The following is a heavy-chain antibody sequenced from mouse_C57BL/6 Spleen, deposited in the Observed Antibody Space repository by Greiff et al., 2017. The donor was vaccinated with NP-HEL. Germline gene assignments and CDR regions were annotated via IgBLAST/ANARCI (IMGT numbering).Heavy chain of an antibody. CDR2: IDPETGGT. Sequence: VQLQQSGAELVRPGASVTLSCKASGYTFTDYEMHWVKQTPVHGLEWIGAIDPETGGTAYNQKFKGKAILTADKSSSTAYMELRSLTSEDSAVYYCTRGWDTRYFDVWGTGTTVTVSS. J-gene: IGHJ1*03. V-gene: IGHV1-15*01. CDR3: TRGWDTRYFDV. CDR1: GYTFTDYE. D-gene: IGHD2-3*01.